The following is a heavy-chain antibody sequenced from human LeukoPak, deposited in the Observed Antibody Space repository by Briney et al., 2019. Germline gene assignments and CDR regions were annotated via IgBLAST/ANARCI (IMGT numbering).Heavy chain of an antibody. CDR1: GGSISSGGYY. CDR3: AAKRLYGDYDY. Sequence: SQTRSLTCTVSGGSISSGGYYWSWIRQHPGTGLEWIGYIYYSGSTYYNPSLKSRVTISVDTSKNQFSLKLSSVTAADTAVYYCAAKRLYGDYDYWGQGTLVTVSS. CDR2: IYYSGST. D-gene: IGHD3-3*01. V-gene: IGHV4-31*03. J-gene: IGHJ4*02.